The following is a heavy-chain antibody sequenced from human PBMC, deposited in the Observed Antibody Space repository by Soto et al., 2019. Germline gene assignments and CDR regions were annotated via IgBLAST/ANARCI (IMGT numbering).Heavy chain of an antibody. Sequence: PWWSLRLSCSASVFTCSTYSINWFRQAPGKGLEWISYISDNSSVIYYADAVKGRFTISRDNAKNSLYLQMNSLRDEDTAVYYCARDRDAYCSKGICSGPYFDYWGQGTLVTVSS. CDR1: VFTCSTYS. V-gene: IGHV3-48*02. CDR2: ISDNSSVI. J-gene: IGHJ4*02. D-gene: IGHD2-8*01. CDR3: ARDRDAYCSKGICSGPYFDY.